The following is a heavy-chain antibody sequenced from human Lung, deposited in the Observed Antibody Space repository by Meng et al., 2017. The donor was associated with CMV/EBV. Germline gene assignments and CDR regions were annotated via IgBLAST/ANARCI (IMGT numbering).Heavy chain of an antibody. D-gene: IGHD1-1*01. CDR2: INLNSGET. CDR3: TRNDVLNTKYGHAFDI. CDR1: GYTFSDYY. V-gene: IGHV1-2*04. Sequence: ASXXVSXKASGYTFSDYYIQWMRQAPGQGLEWMGWINLNSGETGIAQKFQGWVTLTRDTSISTGYLEVKKLTSDDTAVYYCTRNDVLNTKYGHAFDIWRDGTVVTVSS. J-gene: IGHJ3*02.